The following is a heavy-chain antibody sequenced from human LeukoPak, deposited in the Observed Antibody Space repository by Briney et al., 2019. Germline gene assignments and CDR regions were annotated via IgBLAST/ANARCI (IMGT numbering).Heavy chain of an antibody. CDR2: IYYSGST. Sequence: PSETLSLTCTVSGGSISSYYWSWIRQPPGKGLEWVGYIYYSGSTNYNPSLKSRVTISVDTSENQFSLKLSSVTAADTAVYYCVRTSSRWELLFDYWGQGTLVTVSS. D-gene: IGHD1-26*01. V-gene: IGHV4-59*01. CDR1: GGSISSYY. J-gene: IGHJ4*02. CDR3: VRTSSRWELLFDY.